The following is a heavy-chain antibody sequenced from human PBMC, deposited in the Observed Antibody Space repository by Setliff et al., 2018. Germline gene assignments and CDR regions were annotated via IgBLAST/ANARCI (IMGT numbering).Heavy chain of an antibody. CDR1: GGTFSSYA. J-gene: IGHJ5*02. CDR2: IIPIFGTA. CDR3: ARSNYDILTRNWFDP. V-gene: IGHV1-69*05. D-gene: IGHD3-9*01. Sequence: SVKVSCKASGGTFSSYAISWVRQAPGQGLEWMGGIIPIFGTANYAQKFQGRVTMTRDTSISTAYMELSRLRSDDTAVYYCARSNYDILTRNWFDPWGQGTLVTVSS.